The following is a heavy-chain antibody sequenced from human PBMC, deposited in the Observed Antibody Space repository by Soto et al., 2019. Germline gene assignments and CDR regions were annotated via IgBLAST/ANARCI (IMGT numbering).Heavy chain of an antibody. V-gene: IGHV4-31*03. CDR3: ASALYYDILTGYYRDY. D-gene: IGHD3-9*01. Sequence: PSETLSLTCTVSGGSISTYGYYWSWIRQYPGKGLEWIGYLHSSGNTYYNPSLKSRVTISADTSKNQFSLKVTSVTAADTAVYYCASALYYDILTGYYRDYWGQGTLVTVSS. CDR2: LHSSGNT. CDR1: GGSISTYGYY. J-gene: IGHJ4*02.